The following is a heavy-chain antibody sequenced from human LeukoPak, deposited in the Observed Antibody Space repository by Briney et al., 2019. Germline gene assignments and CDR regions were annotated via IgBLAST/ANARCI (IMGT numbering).Heavy chain of an antibody. CDR1: GYTFTGYY. CDR2: INPNSGGT. D-gene: IGHD7-27*01. V-gene: IGHV1-2*04. Sequence: ASVKVSCKASGYTFTGYYMHWVRQAPGQGLEWMGWINPNSGGTNYAQKFQGWVTMTRDTSISTAYMELSRLRSDDTAVYYCARVTLGTRDAFDIWGQGTMVTVSS. CDR3: ARVTLGTRDAFDI. J-gene: IGHJ3*02.